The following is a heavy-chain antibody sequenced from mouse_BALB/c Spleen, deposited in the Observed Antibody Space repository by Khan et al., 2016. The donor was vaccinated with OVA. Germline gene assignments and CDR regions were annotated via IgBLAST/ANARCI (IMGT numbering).Heavy chain of an antibody. CDR2: IWGGGGT. D-gene: IGHD2-14*01. CDR1: EFSLSRYN. CDR3: ARSYYRYDGYYAMDY. V-gene: IGHV2-6-4*01. J-gene: IGHJ4*01. Sequence: QVQLKQSGPGLVAPSQSLSITCTVSEFSLSRYNIHWVRQPPGKGLEWLGMIWGGGGTDYYSALKSRLSISKDNSKRQAFLKMNSLHTDDTAMYYCARSYYRYDGYYAMDYWGQGTLVTVSS.